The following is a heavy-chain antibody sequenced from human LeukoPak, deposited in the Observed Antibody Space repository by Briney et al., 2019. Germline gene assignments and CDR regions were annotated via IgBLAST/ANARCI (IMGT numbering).Heavy chain of an antibody. V-gene: IGHV1-24*01. J-gene: IGHJ4*02. Sequence: GASVKVSCKVSGYTSTELAMHWVRQAPGKGLEWMGSFDPEDGERIYAQKLQGRLIMTEDTSTDTAYLELSSLRSDDTAVYYCAPRNVYKGYFDNWGQGTLVTVSS. CDR2: FDPEDGER. CDR3: APRNVYKGYFDN. D-gene: IGHD5-24*01. CDR1: GYTSTELA.